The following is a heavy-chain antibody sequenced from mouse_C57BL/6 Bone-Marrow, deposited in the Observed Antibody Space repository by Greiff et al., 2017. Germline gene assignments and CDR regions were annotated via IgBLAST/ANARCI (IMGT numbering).Heavy chain of an antibody. CDR2: ISYDGSN. D-gene: IGHD2-4*01. CDR3: ARDPPIYYDYDWFAY. CDR1: GYSITSGYY. Sequence: VQLKESGPGLVKPSQSLSLTCSVTGYSITSGYYWNWIRQFPGNKLEWMGYISYDGSNNYNPSLKNPISITRDTSKNQFFLKLNSVTTEDTATYYCARDPPIYYDYDWFAYWGQGTLVTVSA. V-gene: IGHV3-6*01. J-gene: IGHJ3*01.